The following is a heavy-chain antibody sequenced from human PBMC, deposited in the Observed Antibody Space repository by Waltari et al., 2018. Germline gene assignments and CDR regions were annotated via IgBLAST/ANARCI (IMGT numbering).Heavy chain of an antibody. D-gene: IGHD2-21*02. CDR3: ARVRLLYTFDY. CDR1: GFTFSSYW. J-gene: IGHJ4*02. CDR2: INSDGSST. V-gene: IGHV3-74*01. Sequence: EVQLVESGGGLVQPGGSLRRHCAASGFTFSSYWMHWVRQAPGKGLVWVSHINSDGSSTSYADSVKGRFTISRDNAKNTLYLQMNSLRAEDTAVYYCARVRLLYTFDYWGQGTLVTVSS.